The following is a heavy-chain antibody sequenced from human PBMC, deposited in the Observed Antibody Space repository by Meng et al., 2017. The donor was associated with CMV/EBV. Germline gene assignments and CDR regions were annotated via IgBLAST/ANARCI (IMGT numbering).Heavy chain of an antibody. CDR3: ARDRRGSYSYYYGMDG. V-gene: IGHV1-69*05. Sequence: SVKVSCKASGGTFSSYAISWVRQAPGQGLEWMGGIIPIFGTANYAQKFQGRVTITTDESTSTAYMELSSLRSEDTAVYYCARDRRGSYSYYYGMDGWGQGTTVTVSS. J-gene: IGHJ6*02. CDR1: GGTFSSYA. D-gene: IGHD1-26*01. CDR2: IIPIFGTA.